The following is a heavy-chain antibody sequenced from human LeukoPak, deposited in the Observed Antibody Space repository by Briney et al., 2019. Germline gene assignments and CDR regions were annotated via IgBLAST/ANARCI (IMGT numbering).Heavy chain of an antibody. J-gene: IGHJ4*02. V-gene: IGHV1-18*01. CDR1: GYDFTKYA. Sequence: ASVKVSCKASGYDFTKYAVQWVRQAPGQGLEWMGWISAYNGNTNYAQKLQGRVTMTTDTSTSTAYMELRSLRSDDTAVYYCARDLSRYDFWSGPRSDYWGQGTLVTVSS. D-gene: IGHD3-3*01. CDR3: ARDLSRYDFWSGPRSDY. CDR2: ISAYNGNT.